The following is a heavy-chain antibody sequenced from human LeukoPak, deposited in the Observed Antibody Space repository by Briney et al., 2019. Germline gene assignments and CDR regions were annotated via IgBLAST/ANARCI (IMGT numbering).Heavy chain of an antibody. V-gene: IGHV4-39*01. J-gene: IGHJ5*02. CDR1: GGSISGSSDH. CDR2: FYKGGST. Sequence: SETLSLTCPLAGGSISGSSDHWGWIRDPPGKGLEWIGTFYKGGSTDYNQALKSRVTISVDTSKNQFSLKPSCVTAADTAVYYCARRWALPGGWFDPWGQGTLVTVSS. D-gene: IGHD2-8*02. CDR3: ARRWALPGGWFDP.